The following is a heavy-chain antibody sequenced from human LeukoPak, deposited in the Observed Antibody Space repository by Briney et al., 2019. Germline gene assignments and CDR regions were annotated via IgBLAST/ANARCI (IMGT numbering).Heavy chain of an antibody. D-gene: IGHD3-3*01. CDR3: ARDLGDYWSGFRSYFFDY. J-gene: IGHJ4*02. CDR1: GGSISSSSYY. V-gene: IGHV4-39*07. CDR2: IYYSGST. Sequence: SETLSLTCTVSGGSISSSSYYWGWIRQPPGKGLEWIGSIYYSGSTYYNPSLKSLVTISVDTSKNQFSLKLSSVTAADTAVYYCARDLGDYWSGFRSYFFDYWGQGTLVTVSS.